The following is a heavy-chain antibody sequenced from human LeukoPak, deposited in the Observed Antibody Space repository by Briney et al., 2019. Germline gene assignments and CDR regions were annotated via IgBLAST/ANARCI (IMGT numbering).Heavy chain of an antibody. CDR1: GGTFSSYA. CDR2: IIPIFGTA. D-gene: IGHD1-26*01. Sequence: SVKVSCKASGGTFSSYAISWVRQAPGQGLEWMGGIIPIFGTANYAQKFQGRVTITADESTSTAYMELSSLRSEDTAVYYCARTGKWELLRRRTFDIWGQGAMVTVSS. J-gene: IGHJ3*02. CDR3: ARTGKWELLRRRTFDI. V-gene: IGHV1-69*01.